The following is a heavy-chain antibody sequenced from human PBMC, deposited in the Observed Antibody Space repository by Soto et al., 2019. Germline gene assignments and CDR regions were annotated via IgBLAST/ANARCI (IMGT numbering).Heavy chain of an antibody. D-gene: IGHD2-2*01. J-gene: IGHJ6*02. V-gene: IGHV1-69*13. CDR2: IIPIFGTA. CDR1: GGTFSSYA. CDR3: AKTSVLLPAATNRGAPYNYYALDV. Sequence: SVKVSCKASGGTFSSYAISWVRQAPGQGLEWMGGIIPIFGTANYAQKFQGRVTITADESTSTAYMELSSLRSEDTAVYYCAKTSVLLPAATNRGAPYNYYALDVWGQGTTVTVSS.